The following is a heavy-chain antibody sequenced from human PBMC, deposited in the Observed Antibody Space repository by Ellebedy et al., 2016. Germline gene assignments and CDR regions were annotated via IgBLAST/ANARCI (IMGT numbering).Heavy chain of an antibody. D-gene: IGHD3-10*01. CDR3: ARESYGSGINNWFDP. V-gene: IGHV4-61*02. CDR2: ISTSGIT. J-gene: IGHJ5*02. Sequence: SETLSLXXTVSGGSINSATYYWSWIRQPAGKGLEWIGRISTSGITIYNPSLKSRVTMSMDTSQNHFSLRLNSVTAADTAVYYCARESYGSGINNWFDPWGQGTLVTVSS. CDR1: GGSINSATYY.